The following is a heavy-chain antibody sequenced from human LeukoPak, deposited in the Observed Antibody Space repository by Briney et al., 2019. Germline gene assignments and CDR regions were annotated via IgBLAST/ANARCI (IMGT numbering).Heavy chain of an antibody. CDR1: GFTFSSYA. J-gene: IGHJ4*02. D-gene: IGHD6-13*01. CDR3: ATYSGSSFDY. Sequence: GGSLRLSCAASGFTFSSYAMHWVRQAPGKGLEWVAVISYDGSNKYYADSVKGRFTISRDNSKNTLYLQMNSLRAEDTAVYYCATYSGSSFDYWGQGTLVTVSS. CDR2: ISYDGSNK. V-gene: IGHV3-30-3*01.